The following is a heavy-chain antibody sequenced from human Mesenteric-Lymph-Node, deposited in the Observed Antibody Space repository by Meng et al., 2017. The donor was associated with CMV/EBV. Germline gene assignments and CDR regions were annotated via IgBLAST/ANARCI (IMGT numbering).Heavy chain of an antibody. Sequence: GESLKISCAASGFTVSSNYMSWVRQAPGKGLEWVSVIYSGGSTYYADSVKGRFTISRDNSKNTLYLQMNSLRAEDTAVYYCARDQIVVVPAALTARGRTNYYGMDVWGQGTTVTVSS. CDR2: IYSGGST. J-gene: IGHJ6*02. CDR1: GFTVSSNY. CDR3: ARDQIVVVPAALTARGRTNYYGMDV. V-gene: IGHV3-53*01. D-gene: IGHD2-2*01.